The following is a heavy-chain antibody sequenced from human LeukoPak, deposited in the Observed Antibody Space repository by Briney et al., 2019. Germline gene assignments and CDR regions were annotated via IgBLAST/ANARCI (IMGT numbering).Heavy chain of an antibody. D-gene: IGHD2-21*02. V-gene: IGHV1-18*01. Sequence: ASVKVSCKASGYTFTSYGISWVRQAPGQGLEWMGWISAYNGNTNYAQKLQGRVTTTTDTSTSTAYMELRSLRSDDTAVYYCARDSPAYCGGDCSYWGQGALVTVSS. J-gene: IGHJ4*02. CDR3: ARDSPAYCGGDCSY. CDR2: ISAYNGNT. CDR1: GYTFTSYG.